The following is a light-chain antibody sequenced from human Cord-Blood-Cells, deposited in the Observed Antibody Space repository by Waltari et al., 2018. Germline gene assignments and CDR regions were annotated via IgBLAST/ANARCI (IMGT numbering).Light chain of an antibody. Sequence: QSALTQPASVSGSPGQSITISCTGTSSYVGRYNLVSWYQQHPGKAPKLIIYEVSKRPSGVSNRFSGSKSGNTASLTISGLQAEDEADYYCCSYAGSSTFVFGGGTKLTVL. CDR3: CSYAGSSTFV. CDR2: EVS. CDR1: SSYVGRYNL. J-gene: IGLJ2*01. V-gene: IGLV2-23*02.